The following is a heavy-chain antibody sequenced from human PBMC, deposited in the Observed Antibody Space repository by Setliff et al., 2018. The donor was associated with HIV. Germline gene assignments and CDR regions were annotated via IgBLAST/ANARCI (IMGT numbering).Heavy chain of an antibody. D-gene: IGHD3-10*01. V-gene: IGHV1-46*01. Sequence: ASVKVSCKASGYTFSSNYMHWVRQAPGQGLEWMGLINPTGDITFYTQKFQARVTMTRDTSASTVYLELRSLRSEDTAVYFRASKGGSENHPDSESFDIWGQGTLVTVSS. CDR1: GYTFSSNY. CDR2: INPTGDIT. J-gene: IGHJ3*02. CDR3: ASKGGSENHPDSESFDI.